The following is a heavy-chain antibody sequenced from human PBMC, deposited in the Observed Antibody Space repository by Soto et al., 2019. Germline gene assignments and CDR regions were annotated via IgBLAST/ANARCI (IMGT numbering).Heavy chain of an antibody. CDR2: IYWDDDK. J-gene: IGHJ3*02. CDR1: GFSLSTSGVG. CDR3: ARSLRQAGNSCDSGAFDI. D-gene: IGHD2-21*02. V-gene: IGHV2-5*02. Sequence: QITLQESAPVLVRPTETLMLTCTYSGFSLSTSGVGVGWVRQPPGKALEWLAVIYWDDDKRYMPSLQNILTITKDTSRNQVVLAMAHMLPMDTVTYYCARSLRQAGNSCDSGAFDIWGHGTVVAVS.